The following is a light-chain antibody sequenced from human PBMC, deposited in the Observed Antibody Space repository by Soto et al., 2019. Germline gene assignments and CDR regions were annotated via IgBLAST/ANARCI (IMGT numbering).Light chain of an antibody. V-gene: IGKV1-12*01. CDR3: QQANSFPIT. Sequence: DIQMTQSPSSVSASVGDRVTITCRASQGISRWLAWYQQKPGKAPKLLIYPASTFQSGVPSRFSGSGSGTDFTLTISSLQPEDFATYYCQQANSFPITFGQGTRLEIK. CDR1: QGISRW. CDR2: PAS. J-gene: IGKJ5*01.